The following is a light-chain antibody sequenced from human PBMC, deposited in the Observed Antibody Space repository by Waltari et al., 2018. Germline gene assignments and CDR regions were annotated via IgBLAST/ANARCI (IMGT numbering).Light chain of an antibody. J-gene: IGLJ2*01. Sequence: QSLLTQPPSASGTPGQRVTISCSGGISNIGSNTINWYRQFPGTAPKVLIYSNDQRTSGVPERFSGSKSGTSASLAISGVQSEDEADYYCAAWDNSLGGPVFGGGTKLTVL. CDR2: SND. CDR1: ISNIGSNT. CDR3: AAWDNSLGGPV. V-gene: IGLV1-44*01.